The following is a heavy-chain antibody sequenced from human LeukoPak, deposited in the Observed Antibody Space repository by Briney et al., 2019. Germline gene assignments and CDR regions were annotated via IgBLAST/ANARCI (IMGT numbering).Heavy chain of an antibody. Sequence: SETLSLTCTVSGGSISRYYWSWIRQPAGKGLEWIGRIYTSGSTNYNPSLKSRVTMSVDTSKNQFSLKLSSVTAADTAVYYCARARSWYDSNWFDPWGQGTLVTVSS. CDR1: GGSISRYY. CDR3: ARARSWYDSNWFDP. D-gene: IGHD6-13*01. V-gene: IGHV4-4*07. CDR2: IYTSGST. J-gene: IGHJ5*02.